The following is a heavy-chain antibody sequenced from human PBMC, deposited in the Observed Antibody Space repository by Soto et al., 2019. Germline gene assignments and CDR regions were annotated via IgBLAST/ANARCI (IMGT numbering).Heavy chain of an antibody. CDR1: GGSISSGGYY. J-gene: IGHJ6*02. D-gene: IGHD1-7*01. V-gene: IGHV4-31*03. CDR2: IYYSGST. CDR3: ASAPRNWNYGGYYYYGMDV. Sequence: PSETLSLTCTVSGGSISSGGYYWSWIRQHPGKGLEWIGYIYYSGSTYYNPSLKSRVTISVDTSKNQFSLKLSSVTAADTAVYYCASAPRNWNYGGYYYYGMDVWGQGTTVTVSS.